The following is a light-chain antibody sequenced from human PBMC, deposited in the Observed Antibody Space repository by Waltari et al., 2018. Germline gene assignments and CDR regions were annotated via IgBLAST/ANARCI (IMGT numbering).Light chain of an antibody. V-gene: IGKV3-11*01. Sequence: EIVLTQSPATLSLSPGERATLSCRASQSVGTSLAWYQQKPGQAPRLLIYDASNRATGIPAMFSGVGSGTDFTVTISSLEPEDFAVYYCQQRSNWPELTFGGGTKVQIK. CDR2: DAS. CDR3: QQRSNWPELT. CDR1: QSVGTS. J-gene: IGKJ4*01.